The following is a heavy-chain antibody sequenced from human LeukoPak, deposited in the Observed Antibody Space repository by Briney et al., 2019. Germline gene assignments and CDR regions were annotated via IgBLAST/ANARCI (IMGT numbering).Heavy chain of an antibody. V-gene: IGHV3-7*05. CDR3: ARDWGNWINAFHI. CDR2: IKQDGSEI. D-gene: IGHD1-20*01. J-gene: IGHJ3*02. Sequence: GGSLKLSCAASGFTFSSYWMSWVRQAPGKGLELVANIKQDGSEIYYVDSVKGRFSISRDNAKNSLYLQMNSLRAEDTAVYYCARDWGNWINAFHIWGQGTTVTVSS. CDR1: GFTFSSYW.